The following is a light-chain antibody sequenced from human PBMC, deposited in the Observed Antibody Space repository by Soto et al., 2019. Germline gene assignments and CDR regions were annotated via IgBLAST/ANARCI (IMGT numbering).Light chain of an antibody. J-gene: IGKJ4*01. CDR1: QSLSSN. Sequence: EIVMTQSPATLSVSPGARAPLSCRASQSLSSNLAWYQQKPGQAPRLLIYGASTRATGIPARFSGSGSGTEFTLTISSLQSEDFTVYYCQQYNNWPLTFGGGTKVDIK. CDR2: GAS. V-gene: IGKV3-15*01. CDR3: QQYNNWPLT.